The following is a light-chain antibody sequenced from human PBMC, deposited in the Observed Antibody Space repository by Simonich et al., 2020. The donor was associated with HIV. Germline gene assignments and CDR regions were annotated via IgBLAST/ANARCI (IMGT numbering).Light chain of an antibody. CDR2: SAS. V-gene: IGKV4-1*01. J-gene: IGKJ1*01. CDR1: QSVLYSSNNKNY. Sequence: DIVMTQSPDSLAVSLGERATINCRSSQSVLYSSNNKNYLAWYQQKPGQPPKLLIYSASTRDSGVPDRFSGSESGTDFTLTISSLQAEDVAVYYCQQYYSTPWTFGQGTKVEIK. CDR3: QQYYSTPWT.